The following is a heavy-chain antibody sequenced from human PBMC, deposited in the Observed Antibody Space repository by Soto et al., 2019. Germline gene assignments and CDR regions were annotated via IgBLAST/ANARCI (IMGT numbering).Heavy chain of an antibody. J-gene: IGHJ6*03. D-gene: IGHD5-12*01. V-gene: IGHV1-8*01. Sequence: ASVKVSCKASGYTFTSYDINWVRQATGQGLEWMGWMNPNSGNTGYAQKFQGRVTMTRNTSISTAYMELSSLRSEDTAVYYCARANSGYEYHLGVRYYYYYMEVWGKGTTVTVSS. CDR3: ARANSGYEYHLGVRYYYYYMEV. CDR1: GYTFTSYD. CDR2: MNPNSGNT.